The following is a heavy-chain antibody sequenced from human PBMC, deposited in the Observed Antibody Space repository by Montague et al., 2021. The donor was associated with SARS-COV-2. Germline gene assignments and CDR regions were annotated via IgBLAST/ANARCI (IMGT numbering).Heavy chain of an antibody. CDR1: YF. CDR3: ARVLVVTYYGMDV. V-gene: IGHV3-11*04. D-gene: IGHD3-22*01. Sequence: YFWGWIRQPPGKGLEWVSYISSSGSTIYYADSVKGRFTISRDNAKNSLYLQMNSLRAEDTAVYYCARVLVVTYYGMDVWGQGTTVTVSS. J-gene: IGHJ6*02. CDR2: ISSSGSTI.